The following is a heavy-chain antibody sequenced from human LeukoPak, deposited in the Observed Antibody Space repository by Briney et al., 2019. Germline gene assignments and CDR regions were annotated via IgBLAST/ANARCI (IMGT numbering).Heavy chain of an antibody. CDR2: IKQDGSEK. CDR3: ARVWFDP. V-gene: IGHV3-7*01. CDR1: GFTFSSYS. Sequence: PGGSLRLSCAASGFTFSSYSMNWVRQAPGKGLERVANIKQDGSEKYYVDSVKGRFAISRDNAKNSLYLQMNSLRAEDTAVYYCARVWFDPWGQGTLVTVSS. J-gene: IGHJ5*02.